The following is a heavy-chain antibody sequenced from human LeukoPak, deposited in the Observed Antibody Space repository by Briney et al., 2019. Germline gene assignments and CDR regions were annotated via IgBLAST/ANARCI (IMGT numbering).Heavy chain of an antibody. J-gene: IGHJ4*02. V-gene: IGHV3-48*04. Sequence: GGSLRLSCVASGFNFGPYWMSWVRQAPGKGPEWVSYISSSSSTIYYADSVKGRFTISRDNSKNTLYLQMNSLRAEDTAVYYCARDTDRFDYWGQGALVTVSS. CDR2: ISSSSSTI. CDR3: ARDTDRFDY. CDR1: GFNFGPYW.